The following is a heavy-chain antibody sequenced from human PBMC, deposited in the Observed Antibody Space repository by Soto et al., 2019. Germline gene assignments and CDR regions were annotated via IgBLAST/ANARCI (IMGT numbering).Heavy chain of an antibody. CDR2: ISYDGSNK. D-gene: IGHD3-3*01. CDR1: GFTFSSYA. J-gene: IGHJ6*02. V-gene: IGHV3-30-3*01. CDR3: ARGGDFRSGSPPYYYYGMDV. Sequence: QVQLVESGGGVVQPGRSLRLSCAASGFTFSSYAMHWVRQAPSKGLEWVAVISYDGSNKYYADSVKGRFTISRDNSKNTLYLQMNSLRAEDTAVYYCARGGDFRSGSPPYYYYGMDVLGQGTTVTVSS.